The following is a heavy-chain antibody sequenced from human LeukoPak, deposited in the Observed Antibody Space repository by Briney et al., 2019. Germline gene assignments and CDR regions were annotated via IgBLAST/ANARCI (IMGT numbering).Heavy chain of an antibody. CDR2: IDHRGIT. V-gene: IGHV4-34*01. J-gene: IGHJ4*03. Sequence: SETLSLTCAVHGESFSAYFWSWIRQVPGRGLEWIGEIDHRGITNYNPSLKSRATILVDTSNNRFSLSLASVTAADTATYYCASRSLTLAAARCFDDWGQGTVVTVSP. D-gene: IGHD2-15*01. CDR1: GESFSAYF. CDR3: ASRSLTLAAARCFDD.